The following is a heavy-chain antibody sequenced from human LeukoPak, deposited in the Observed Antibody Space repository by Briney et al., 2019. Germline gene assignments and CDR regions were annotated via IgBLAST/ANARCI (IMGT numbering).Heavy chain of an antibody. CDR2: INPNSGGT. J-gene: IGHJ4*02. CDR1: GYTFTGYY. CDR3: ARDEGDYYDRSGYYLFYY. V-gene: IGHV1-2*02. Sequence: ASVKVSCKASGYTFTGYYMHWVRQAPGQGLEWMGWINPNSGGTNYAQKFQGRVTMTRDTSISTAYMELSRLRSDDTAVYYCARDEGDYYDRSGYYLFYYWGQGTLVTVSS. D-gene: IGHD3-22*01.